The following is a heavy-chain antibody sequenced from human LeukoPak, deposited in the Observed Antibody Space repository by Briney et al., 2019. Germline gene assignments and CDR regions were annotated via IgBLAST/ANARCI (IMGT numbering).Heavy chain of an antibody. D-gene: IGHD5-24*01. Sequence: GGSPRLSCAASGFTFSDCSMNWVRQAPGKGPEWHSYISSSSSAIYYVDSARGRFTISRDNAKNLLYLQMNSLRAEDTAVYYCATSPPQRDGYNFAHWGQGTLVTVSS. CDR1: GFTFSDCS. CDR2: ISSSSSAI. V-gene: IGHV3-48*01. CDR3: ATSPPQRDGYNFAH. J-gene: IGHJ5*02.